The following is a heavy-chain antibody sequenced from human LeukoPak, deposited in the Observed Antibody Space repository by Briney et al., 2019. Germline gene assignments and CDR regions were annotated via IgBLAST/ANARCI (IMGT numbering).Heavy chain of an antibody. CDR3: AKCSLHYYMGV. V-gene: IGHV3-7*03. CDR2: IKQDGSEK. J-gene: IGHJ6*03. Sequence: GGSLRLSCAASGFTFSSYWMSWVRQAPGKGLEWVANIKQDGSEKYYVDSVKGRFTISRDNAKNSLYLQMNSLRAEDTAVYYCAKCSLHYYMGVWGKGTTVTISS. CDR1: GFTFSSYW. D-gene: IGHD2-15*01.